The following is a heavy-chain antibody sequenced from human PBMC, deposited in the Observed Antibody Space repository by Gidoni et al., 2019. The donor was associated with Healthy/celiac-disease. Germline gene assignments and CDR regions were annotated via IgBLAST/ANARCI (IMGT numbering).Heavy chain of an antibody. V-gene: IGHV3-73*02. CDR1: GFTFSGSA. CDR2: IRSKANSYAT. Sequence: EVQLVESGGCLVQPGGSLKLSCAASGFTFSGSAMHWVRQASGKGLEWVGRIRSKANSYATAYAASVKGRFTISRDDSKNTAYLQMNSLKTEDTAVYYCTSSTQWGGYDGSWGQGTLVTVSS. J-gene: IGHJ5*02. CDR3: TSSTQWGGYDGS. D-gene: IGHD5-12*01.